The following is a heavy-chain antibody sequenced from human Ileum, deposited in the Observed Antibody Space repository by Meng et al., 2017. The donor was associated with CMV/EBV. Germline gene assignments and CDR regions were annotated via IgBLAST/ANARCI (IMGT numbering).Heavy chain of an antibody. J-gene: IGHJ4*02. V-gene: IGHV1-24*01. CDR2: FDPEDGET. D-gene: IGHD2-2*01. CDR1: VYTLTELS. Sequence: ASVKVSCKVSVYTLTELSMHWVRQAPGKGLEWMGGFDPEDGETIYAQKFQGRVTMTEDTSTDTAYMELSRLRSEDTAVYYCATLAPLDAMRFDYWGQGTLVTVSS. CDR3: ATLAPLDAMRFDY.